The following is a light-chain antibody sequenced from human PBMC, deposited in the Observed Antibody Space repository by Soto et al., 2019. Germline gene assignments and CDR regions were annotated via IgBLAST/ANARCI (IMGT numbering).Light chain of an antibody. Sequence: QSVLTQPRSVSGSPGQSVSISCTGTISDVAGYNYVSWYQHHPGKAPKLLISDVTKRPSWVPDRFSGSKSGNTASLTISELQAEDEADYYCSSYAGNNNVVFGGGTKVTVL. J-gene: IGLJ2*01. CDR1: ISDVAGYNY. CDR3: SSYAGNNNVV. V-gene: IGLV2-11*01. CDR2: DVT.